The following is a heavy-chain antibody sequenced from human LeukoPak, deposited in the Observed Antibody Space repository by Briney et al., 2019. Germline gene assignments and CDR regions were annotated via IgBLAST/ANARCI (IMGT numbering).Heavy chain of an antibody. Sequence: GGSLRLSCAASGFPFNAYWMTWVRQAPGKGLEWVANIRQDGDTKYYVDSVKGRFTISRDNAMNSLYLQMNNLRAEDTAIYYCARSLPYGTTWYGRSDFWGQGTLVTVSS. V-gene: IGHV3-7*03. D-gene: IGHD6-13*01. CDR3: ARSLPYGTTWYGRSDF. CDR1: GFPFNAYW. CDR2: IRQDGDTK. J-gene: IGHJ4*02.